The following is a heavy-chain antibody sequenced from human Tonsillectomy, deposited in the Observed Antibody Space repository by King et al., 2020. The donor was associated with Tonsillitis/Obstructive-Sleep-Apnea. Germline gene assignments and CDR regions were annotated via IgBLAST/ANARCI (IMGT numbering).Heavy chain of an antibody. V-gene: IGHV3-7*04. CDR2: IKQDGRQK. Sequence: DVQLVESGGGLVQPGGSLRLSCAASGFTFSSYWMRWVRQAPGKGLDWVANIKQDGRQKYYVDFVKGRFTISRDYAKNSLYLQMNSLRAEDTAVYYCVRWGGTVTTMDYWGQGTLVTVSS. D-gene: IGHD4-17*01. J-gene: IGHJ4*02. CDR3: VRWGGTVTTMDY. CDR1: GFTFSSYW.